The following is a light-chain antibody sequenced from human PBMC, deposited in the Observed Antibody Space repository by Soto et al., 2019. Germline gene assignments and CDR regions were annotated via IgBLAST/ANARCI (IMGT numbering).Light chain of an antibody. CDR1: KSNIGRNY. J-gene: IGLJ2*01. CDR3: ATWDYSLTGEV. CDR2: DNN. V-gene: IGLV1-51*01. Sequence: QSVLTQPPSVSAAPGQTVTIACSGSKSNIGRNYISWYQQLPGTAPKLVIYDNNKRPSGIPDRFSGSKSGTSGTLDITGLQTGDEADYYCATWDYSLTGEVFGGGTKLTVL.